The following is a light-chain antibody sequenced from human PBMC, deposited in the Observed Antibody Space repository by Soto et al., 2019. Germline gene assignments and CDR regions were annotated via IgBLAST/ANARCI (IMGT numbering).Light chain of an antibody. CDR1: QSVLYSSNNKNY. V-gene: IGKV4-1*01. CDR3: QEYYSTPPS. CDR2: WAS. J-gene: IGKJ2*01. Sequence: DIVMTQSPDSLAVSLGERATINCKSSQSVLYSSNNKNYLAWYQQTPGQPPRLLIYWASTRESGVPERFSGSGSGTDFTLTISSLQAEDVALYYCQEYYSTPPSFGQGTKLEI.